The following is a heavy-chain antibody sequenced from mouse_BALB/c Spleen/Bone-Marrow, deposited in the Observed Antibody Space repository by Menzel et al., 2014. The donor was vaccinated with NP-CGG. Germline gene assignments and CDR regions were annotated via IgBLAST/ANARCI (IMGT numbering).Heavy chain of an antibody. Sequence: VQLQQSGPELVKPGASVRISCKASGYSFTGSFMNWVKQSHGKSLEWIGRINPYNGDTFYNQKFKGKATLTVDKSSSTAHMELLRLTSEDSAVYYCGRGAYYYGSSYYFDYWGQGTPVTVSS. CDR3: GRGAYYYGSSYYFDY. CDR2: INPYNGDT. V-gene: IGHV1-37*01. J-gene: IGHJ2*01. D-gene: IGHD1-1*01. CDR1: GYSFTGSF.